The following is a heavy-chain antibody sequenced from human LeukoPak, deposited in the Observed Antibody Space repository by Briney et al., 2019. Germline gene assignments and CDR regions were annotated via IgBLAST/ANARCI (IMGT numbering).Heavy chain of an antibody. CDR1: GGSISSYY. CDR2: IYYSGST. CDR3: ARVQWLVGYFDY. J-gene: IGHJ4*02. Sequence: SETLSLTCTVSGGSISSYYWSWIRQPPGKGLEWIGYIYYSGSTNYNPSLKSRVTISVDTSKNQFSLKLSSVTAADTAVYYCARVQWLVGYFDYWGQGTLVTVSS. V-gene: IGHV4-59*01. D-gene: IGHD6-19*01.